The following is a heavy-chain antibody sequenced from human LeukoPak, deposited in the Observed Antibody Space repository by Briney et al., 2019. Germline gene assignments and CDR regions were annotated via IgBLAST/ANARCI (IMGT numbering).Heavy chain of an antibody. D-gene: IGHD4-17*01. J-gene: IGHJ4*02. CDR2: IYYSGST. V-gene: IGHV4-39*01. CDR3: ARHSVVATVTKPYDY. CDR1: GVSISSSSSY. Sequence: SETLSLTCTVSGVSISSSSSYWGWVRQPPGKGLEWIGSIYYSGSTFYNPSLTSRVTISVDTSKNQFSLRLSSVTATDTAMYYCARHSVVATVTKPYDYWGQGTLVTVSS.